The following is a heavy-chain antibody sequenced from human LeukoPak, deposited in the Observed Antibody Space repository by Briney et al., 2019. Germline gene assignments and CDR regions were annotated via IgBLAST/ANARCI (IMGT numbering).Heavy chain of an antibody. J-gene: IGHJ4*02. D-gene: IGHD5-18*01. CDR3: AKGATWIQLWTAFDY. Sequence: PGGSLRLSCAASGFTVSSNYMSWVRQAPGKGLEWVSAIGGSDGSTYYADSMKGRFTISRDNSKNTVYLQMNTLRVEDTAVYYCAKGATWIQLWTAFDYWGQGTLVTVSS. V-gene: IGHV3-23*01. CDR2: IGGSDGST. CDR1: GFTVSSNY.